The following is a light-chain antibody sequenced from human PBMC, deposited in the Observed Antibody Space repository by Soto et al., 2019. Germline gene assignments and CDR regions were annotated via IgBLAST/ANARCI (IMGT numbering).Light chain of an antibody. Sequence: TPLTPFPSSLSPSVGDRVTITCRASQGVSSHLAWHQQKPGKAPKLLIYEVSTLQSGVPSRFSGSGSGTDFTLTISSLQPEDFATYYCQHLNGYPITFGQGTRLEIK. CDR2: EVS. J-gene: IGKJ5*01. CDR1: QGVSSH. CDR3: QHLNGYPIT. V-gene: IGKV1-9*01.